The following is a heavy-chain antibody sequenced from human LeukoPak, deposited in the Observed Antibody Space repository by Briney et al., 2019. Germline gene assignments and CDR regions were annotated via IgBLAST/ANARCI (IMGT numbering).Heavy chain of an antibody. V-gene: IGHV1-58*01. J-gene: IGHJ4*02. D-gene: IGHD3-10*01. CDR3: AASGVLLWFGDPLYYFDY. CDR2: IVVGSGNT. CDR1: GFTFTSSA. Sequence: ASVKVSCKASGFTFTSSAVQWVRQARGQRLEWIGWIVVGSGNTNYAQKFQERVTITRDMSTSTAYMELSSLRSEDTAVYYCAASGVLLWFGDPLYYFDYWGQGTLVTVSS.